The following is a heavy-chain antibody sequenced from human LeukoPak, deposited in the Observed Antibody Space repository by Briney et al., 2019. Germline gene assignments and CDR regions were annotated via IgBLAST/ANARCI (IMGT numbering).Heavy chain of an antibody. CDR3: ARDYAHSGSYYYAMDV. CDR2: MYYSGST. CDR1: GGSVSSGSYH. V-gene: IGHV4-61*01. D-gene: IGHD3-16*01. Sequence: SGPTLVKPSETLSLTCSVSGGSVSSGSYHWSWIRQPPGKGLEWIGYMYYSGSTTYNPSLNSRVTISIDTSKNLVSPMLSSVTAADTAVYYCARDYAHSGSYYYAMDVWGQGTTVTVSS. J-gene: IGHJ6*02.